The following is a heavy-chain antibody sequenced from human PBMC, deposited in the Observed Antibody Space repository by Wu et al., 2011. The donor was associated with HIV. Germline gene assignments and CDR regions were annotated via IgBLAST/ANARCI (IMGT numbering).Heavy chain of an antibody. CDR1: GYIFGHFG. D-gene: IGHD6-13*01. J-gene: IGHJ5*02. CDR2: IDVYNGDT. CDR3: ARVTAAAGNWLDP. Sequence: QVHLLQSGAEVQKPGASVKVSCKASGYIFGHFGITWVRQAPGQGLEWMGWIDVYNGDTRFAQKFQGRVTMTTDTSTSTAYLELKNLRSDDTAVYYCARVTAAAGNWLDPWGQGTLITVSS. V-gene: IGHV1-18*01.